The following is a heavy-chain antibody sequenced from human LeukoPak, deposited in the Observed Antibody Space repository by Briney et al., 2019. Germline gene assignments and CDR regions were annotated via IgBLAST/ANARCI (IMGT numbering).Heavy chain of an antibody. CDR3: AKDVGYYDSSGYPPNFDY. D-gene: IGHD3-22*01. J-gene: IGHJ4*02. Sequence: GGSLRLSCAASGFTFSSYAMSWVRQAPGKGLEWVSAISGSGGSTYYADSVKGRFTISRDNSKNTLNLQMNSLRAEDTAVYYCAKDVGYYDSSGYPPNFDYWGQGTLVTVSS. CDR1: GFTFSSYA. CDR2: ISGSGGST. V-gene: IGHV3-23*01.